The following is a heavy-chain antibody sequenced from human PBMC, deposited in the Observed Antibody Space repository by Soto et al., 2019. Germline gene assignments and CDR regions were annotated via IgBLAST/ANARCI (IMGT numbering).Heavy chain of an antibody. Sequence: PSETLSLTCAVYGGSFSGYYWGWIRPTPGKGLEWIGEINHSGSTNYNPSLKSRVTISVDTSKNQFSLKLSSVTAADTAVYYCARATDYDILTGYYRPWFDPWGQGTLVTVSS. CDR1: GGSFSGYY. CDR2: INHSGST. V-gene: IGHV4-34*01. J-gene: IGHJ5*02. CDR3: ARATDYDILTGYYRPWFDP. D-gene: IGHD3-9*01.